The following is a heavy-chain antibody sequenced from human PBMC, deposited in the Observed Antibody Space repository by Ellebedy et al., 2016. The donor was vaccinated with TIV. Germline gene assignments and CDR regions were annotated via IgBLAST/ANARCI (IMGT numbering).Heavy chain of an antibody. CDR3: ARNLLNWYFDL. Sequence: MPSETLSLTCTVSGGSISSYYWSWIRQPPGKGLEWIGYIYYSGSTNYNPSLKSRVTISVDTSKNQFSLKLSSVTAADTAVYYCARNLLNWYFDLWGRGTLVTVSS. V-gene: IGHV4-59*08. CDR1: GGSISSYY. J-gene: IGHJ2*01. CDR2: IYYSGST.